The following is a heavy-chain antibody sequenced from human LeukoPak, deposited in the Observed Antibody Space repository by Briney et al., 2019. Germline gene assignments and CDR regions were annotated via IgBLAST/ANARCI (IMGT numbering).Heavy chain of an antibody. D-gene: IGHD6-19*01. CDR3: ARHIAVAGTGGWFDP. J-gene: IGHJ5*02. Sequence: SETLSLTCNVSGGSISSSSYYWGWIRQPPGKGLEWIGSIYYSGSTYYNPSLKSRVTISVDTSRNQFSLKLSSVTAADTAVYYCARHIAVAGTGGWFDPWGQGTLVTVSS. V-gene: IGHV4-39*01. CDR2: IYYSGST. CDR1: GGSISSSSYY.